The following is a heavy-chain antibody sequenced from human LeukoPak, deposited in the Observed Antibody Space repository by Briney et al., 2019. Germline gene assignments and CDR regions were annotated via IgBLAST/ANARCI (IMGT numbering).Heavy chain of an antibody. D-gene: IGHD4-17*01. V-gene: IGHV3-21*01. J-gene: IGHJ3*01. CDR1: GFTFSSYS. CDR2: ISGGGSYI. CDR3: ARGLGDYDAFDV. Sequence: PGGSLRLSCSVSGFTFSSYSMNWVRQAPGKGLQWVSCISGGGSYIFYADSVEGRFSVSRDNAKNSLFLQMNSLRAEDTAVYYCARGLGDYDAFDVWGHGTRVTVAS.